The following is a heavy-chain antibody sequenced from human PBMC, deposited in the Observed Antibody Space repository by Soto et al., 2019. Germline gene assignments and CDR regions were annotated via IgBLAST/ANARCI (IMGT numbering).Heavy chain of an antibody. D-gene: IGHD6-13*01. V-gene: IGHV3-7*01. CDR3: ARDLGYGISGGFDY. Sequence: EVQLVESGGGLVQPGGSLRLSCAASGFIFSNFWMSWVRQAPGKGLEWVANIKQDGSEKYYVDSVKGRFTISRDNAKNSLYLQLNSLRAGDTAMYYCARDLGYGISGGFDYWGQGTLVTVSS. J-gene: IGHJ4*02. CDR1: GFIFSNFW. CDR2: IKQDGSEK.